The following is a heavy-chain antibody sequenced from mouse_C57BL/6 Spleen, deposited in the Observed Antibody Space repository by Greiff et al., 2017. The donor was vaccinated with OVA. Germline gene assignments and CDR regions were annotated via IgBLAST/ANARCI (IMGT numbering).Heavy chain of an antibody. CDR2: IRLKSDNYAT. J-gene: IGHJ4*01. V-gene: IGHV6-3*01. CDR3: IDDHYYAMDY. CDR1: GFTFSNYW. D-gene: IGHD2-12*01. Sequence: EVQLVESGGGLVQPGGSMKLSCVASGFTFSNYWMNWVRQSPEKGLEWVAQIRLKSDNYATHYAESVKGRFTISRDDSKSSVYLQMNNLRAEDTGIYYCIDDHYYAMDYWGQGTSVTVSS.